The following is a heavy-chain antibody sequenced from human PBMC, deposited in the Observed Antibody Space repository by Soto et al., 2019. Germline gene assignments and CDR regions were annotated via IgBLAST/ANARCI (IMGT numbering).Heavy chain of an antibody. D-gene: IGHD6-19*01. CDR2: INHSGST. CDR1: GGSFSCYY. Sequence: SETLSLTCAVYGGSFSCYYWSWIRQAPGKGLEWIGEINHSGSTNYNPSLKSRVTISVDTSKNQFSLKLSSVTAADTAVYYCARKVAGTRSAFDIWGQGTMVTVSS. CDR3: ARKVAGTRSAFDI. V-gene: IGHV4-34*01. J-gene: IGHJ3*02.